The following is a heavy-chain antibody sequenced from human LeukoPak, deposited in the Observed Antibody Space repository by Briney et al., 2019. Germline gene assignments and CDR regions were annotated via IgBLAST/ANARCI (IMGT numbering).Heavy chain of an antibody. J-gene: IGHJ4*02. CDR2: TSNSGYP. V-gene: IGHV4-31*03. CDR3: AREPTQPLRFGEFHPFDN. D-gene: IGHD3-10*01. Sequence: SETLSLTCTVSGGSIRTSEDHWTWIRQHPGKGLEWIGYTSNSGYPDSNPSLKSRVTISLDTSKNQFSLKLSSVTAADTAVYYCAREPTQPLRFGEFHPFDNWGQGTLVTVSS. CDR1: GGSIRTSEDH.